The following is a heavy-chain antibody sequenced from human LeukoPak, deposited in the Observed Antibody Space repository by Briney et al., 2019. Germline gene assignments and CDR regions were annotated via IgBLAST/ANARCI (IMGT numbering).Heavy chain of an antibody. CDR2: ISSSSSYI. J-gene: IGHJ6*04. D-gene: IGHD3-10*02. CDR1: GITFSSYS. CDR3: AELGITMIGGV. V-gene: IGHV3-21*01. Sequence: GGSLRLSCAASGITFSSYSMNWVRQAPGKGLEWVSSISSSSSYIYYADSVKGRFTISRDKAKNSLYLQMNSLRAEDTAVYYCAELGITMIGGVWGKGTTVTISS.